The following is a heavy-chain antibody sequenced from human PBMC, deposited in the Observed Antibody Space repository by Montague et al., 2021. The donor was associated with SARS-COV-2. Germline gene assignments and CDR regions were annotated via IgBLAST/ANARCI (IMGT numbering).Heavy chain of an antibody. CDR2: TYYRSKWYN. Sequence: CAISGDSVSSNSATWNWVRQSSSRGLEWPGRTYYRSKWYNDYAVSVRGRVTINPDTSKNQFSLQLNSVTPEDTAIYYCTSGREGNYNVMDVWGQGTTVTVSS. CDR3: TSGREGNYNVMDV. V-gene: IGHV6-1*01. D-gene: IGHD1-1*01. CDR1: GDSVSSNSAT. J-gene: IGHJ6*02.